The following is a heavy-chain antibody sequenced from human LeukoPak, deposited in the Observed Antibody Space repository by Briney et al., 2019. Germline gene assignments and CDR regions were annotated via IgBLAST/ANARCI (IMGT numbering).Heavy chain of an antibody. J-gene: IGHJ3*01. Sequence: GRSLRLSCGASGFKFYDHGMHWVRQVPGKGLEWVSSINWNSDNIGYAASVEGRFTISRDNAKNSLYLQMNRLRPEDTALYYCARVTMVRGVIIGDAFDLWGQGTMVTVSS. V-gene: IGHV3-9*01. CDR2: INWNSDNI. CDR3: ARVTMVRGVIIGDAFDL. CDR1: GFKFYDHG. D-gene: IGHD3-10*01.